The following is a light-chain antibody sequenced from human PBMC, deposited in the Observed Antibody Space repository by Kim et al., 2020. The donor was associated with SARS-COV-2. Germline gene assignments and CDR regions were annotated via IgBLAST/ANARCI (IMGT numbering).Light chain of an antibody. CDR2: EDI. CDR1: SSYFGGCTL. J-gene: IGLJ2*01. Sequence: ILTFFTCASSYFGGCTLVAGYQQHPRRDPNLMIYEDITRPSGVFNRFSCSKSGNTSSLTIFGLQAEDEADYYCCSYAGSSTFVVFGGGTQLTVL. CDR3: CSYAGSSTFVV. V-gene: IGLV2-23*02.